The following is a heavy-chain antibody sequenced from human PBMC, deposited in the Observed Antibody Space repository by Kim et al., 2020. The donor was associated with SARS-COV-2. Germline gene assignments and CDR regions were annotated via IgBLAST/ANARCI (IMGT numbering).Heavy chain of an antibody. CDR3: AKDAKFGSYYVDYFDY. J-gene: IGHJ4*02. V-gene: IGHV3-30*18. CDR1: GFTFSSYG. D-gene: IGHD1-26*01. CDR2: ISYDGSNK. Sequence: GGSLRLSCAASGFTFSSYGMHWVRQAPGKGLEWVAVISYDGSNKYYADSVKGRFTISRDNSKNTLYLQMNSLRAEDTAVYYCAKDAKFGSYYVDYFDYWGQGTLVTVSS.